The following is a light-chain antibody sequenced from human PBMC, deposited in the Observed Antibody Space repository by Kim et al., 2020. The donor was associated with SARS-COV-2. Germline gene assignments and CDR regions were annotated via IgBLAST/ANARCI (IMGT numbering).Light chain of an antibody. J-gene: IGKJ1*01. V-gene: IGKV4-1*01. Sequence: DIVMTQSPDSLAVSLGERATINCKSSQSVLYSPNNKDYVAWYQQKPGQPPKLLIYWASTRESGVPDRFSGSGSGIDFTLTISSLQAEDVAVYYCEQYYGTPPTFGQGTKVDIK. CDR3: EQYYGTPPT. CDR2: WAS. CDR1: QSVLYSPNNKDY.